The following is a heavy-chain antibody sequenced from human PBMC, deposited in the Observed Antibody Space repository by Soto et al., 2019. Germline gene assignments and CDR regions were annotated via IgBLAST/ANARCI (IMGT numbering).Heavy chain of an antibody. Sequence: SVKVSCKASGDTFTRYGVSWVRQAPGQGLEWMGGIIPIFGTTNYAQKFQDRVTISADESTSIAYAELSSLRSEDTAVYYCESGQSRLSLSYSSYYVLEVWGPGTTGTASS. J-gene: IGHJ6*02. V-gene: IGHV1-69*13. CDR3: ESGQSRLSLSYSSYYVLEV. D-gene: IGHD2-21*01. CDR2: IIPIFGTT. CDR1: GDTFTRYG.